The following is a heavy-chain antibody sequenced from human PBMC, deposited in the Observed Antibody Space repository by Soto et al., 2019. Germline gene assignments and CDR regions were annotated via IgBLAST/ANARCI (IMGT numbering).Heavy chain of an antibody. V-gene: IGHV4-30-4*01. J-gene: IGHJ3*02. CDR1: CGSISSGDYY. Sequence: SETLSLTCTVSCGSISSGDYYCSWIRQPPGKGLEWIGYIYYSGSTYYNPSLKSRVTISVDTSKNQFSLKLSSVTAADTAVYYCARVLPPYYDYVWGSYSSAVAFDIWGQGTMVTVSS. D-gene: IGHD3-16*01. CDR3: ARVLPPYYDYVWGSYSSAVAFDI. CDR2: IYYSGST.